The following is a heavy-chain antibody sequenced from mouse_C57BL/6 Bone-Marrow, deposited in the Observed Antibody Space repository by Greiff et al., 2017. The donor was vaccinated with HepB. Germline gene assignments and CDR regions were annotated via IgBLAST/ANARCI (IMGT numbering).Heavy chain of an antibody. CDR3: AGNRGDYYGSSCRWYFDV. Sequence: VQLQQSGPGLVQPSQSLSITCTVSGFSLTSYGVHWVRQSPGKGLEWLGVIWSGGGTDYNAAFISRLSISKDNSKSQVFFKMNSLQADDTAIYYCAGNRGDYYGSSCRWYFDVWGTGTTVTVSS. CDR2: IWSGGGT. CDR1: GFSLTSYG. J-gene: IGHJ1*03. D-gene: IGHD1-1*01. V-gene: IGHV2-2*01.